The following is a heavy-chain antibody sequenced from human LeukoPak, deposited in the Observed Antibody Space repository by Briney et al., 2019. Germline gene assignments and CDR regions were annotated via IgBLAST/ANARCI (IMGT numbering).Heavy chain of an antibody. CDR3: ARDDSSGYYYFVN. J-gene: IGHJ4*02. Sequence: GGSLRLSCAASGIIITSYWMSWVRQTPGKGLEWVANIKQDGSEKNYVDSVKGRFTFSRDNAKNSLFLQMNSLRADDTAVYYCARDDSSGYYYFVNWGQGTLVTVSS. V-gene: IGHV3-7*01. D-gene: IGHD3-22*01. CDR2: IKQDGSEK. CDR1: GIIITSYW.